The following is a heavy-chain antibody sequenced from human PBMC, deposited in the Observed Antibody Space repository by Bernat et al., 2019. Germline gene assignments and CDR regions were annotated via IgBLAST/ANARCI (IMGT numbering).Heavy chain of an antibody. CDR3: ARDRGEWIQLWFDY. Sequence: EVQLVESGGGLVEPGGSLRLSCAASGFTFSSYSMNWVRQAPGKGLEWISYISSSSLTIYYADSVKGRFTISRDNSKNTLYLQMNSLRAEDTAVYYCARDRGEWIQLWFDYWGQGTLVTVSS. CDR1: GFTFSSYS. CDR2: ISSSSLTI. J-gene: IGHJ4*02. V-gene: IGHV3-48*01. D-gene: IGHD5-18*01.